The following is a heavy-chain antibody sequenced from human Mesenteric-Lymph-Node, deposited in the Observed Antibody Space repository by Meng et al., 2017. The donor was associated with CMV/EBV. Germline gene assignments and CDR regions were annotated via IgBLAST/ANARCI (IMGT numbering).Heavy chain of an antibody. CDR3: ARDNFYCTNGVCYHGWFDP. CDR1: FTGYD. J-gene: IGHJ5*02. Sequence: FTGYDMHWVRQAPGQGLEWMGWINPHSGGTNYAQKFQGRVTMTRDTSISTAYMELSRLRSDDTAVYYCARDNFYCTNGVCYHGWFDPWGQGTLVTVSS. V-gene: IGHV1-2*02. D-gene: IGHD2-8*01. CDR2: INPHSGGT.